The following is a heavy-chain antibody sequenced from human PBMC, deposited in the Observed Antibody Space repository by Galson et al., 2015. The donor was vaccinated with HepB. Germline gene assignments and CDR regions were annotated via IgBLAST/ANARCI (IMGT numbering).Heavy chain of an antibody. CDR3: ARVLTGYQGYCGY. CDR1: GFTFSTYA. CDR2: ISSSSTYI. Sequence: SLRLSCAASGFTFSTYAMNWVRQAPGKGLEWVSSISSSSTYIYYADSVQGRFTISRDNAKNSLYLQMNSLRAEDTALYYCARVLTGYQGYCGYWGQGTLVTVSS. D-gene: IGHD7-27*01. V-gene: IGHV3-21*01. J-gene: IGHJ4*02.